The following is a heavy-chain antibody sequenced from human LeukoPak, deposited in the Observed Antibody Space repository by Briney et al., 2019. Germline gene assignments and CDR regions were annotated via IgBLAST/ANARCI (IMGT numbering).Heavy chain of an antibody. Sequence: SETLSLTSTVSGGSISSSDYYGAWIRQPPGKGLEWIGSIYYSGNTYYHPSLKSRVTISVDTSKNQFCLKLSSVTAADTAVYYCASHRRYTTGSEEFDYWGQGALVTVSS. J-gene: IGHJ4*02. CDR1: GGSISSSDYY. CDR2: IYYSGNT. D-gene: IGHD2/OR15-2a*01. V-gene: IGHV4-39*01. CDR3: ASHRRYTTGSEEFDY.